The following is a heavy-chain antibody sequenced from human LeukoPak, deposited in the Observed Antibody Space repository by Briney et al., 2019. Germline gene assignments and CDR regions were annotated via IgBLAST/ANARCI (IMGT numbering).Heavy chain of an antibody. CDR3: ARDGEWVEMATISYYFDY. CDR1: GGTFSSYA. J-gene: IGHJ4*02. CDR2: IIPILGIA. D-gene: IGHD5-24*01. V-gene: IGHV1-69*04. Sequence: SVKVSCKASGGTFSSYAISWVRPAPGQGLEWMGRIIPILGIANYAQKFQGRVTITADKSTSTAYMELSSLRSEDTAVYYCARDGEWVEMATISYYFDYWGQGTLVTVSS.